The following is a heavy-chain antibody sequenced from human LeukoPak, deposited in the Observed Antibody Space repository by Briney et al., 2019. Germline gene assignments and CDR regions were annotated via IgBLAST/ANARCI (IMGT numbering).Heavy chain of an antibody. CDR2: ISDSSGYT. D-gene: IGHD1-26*01. Sequence: GGSLRLSCAASGFTFSDYYMSWMRQAPGKGLEGVSYISDSSGYTKDEDSVKGRFTISRDNAKKSLYLQMNSLRAEDTAVYYCARDRVGGSYVFDSWGQGTMVTVSS. V-gene: IGHV3-11*06. CDR3: ARDRVGGSYVFDS. J-gene: IGHJ3*02. CDR1: GFTFSDYY.